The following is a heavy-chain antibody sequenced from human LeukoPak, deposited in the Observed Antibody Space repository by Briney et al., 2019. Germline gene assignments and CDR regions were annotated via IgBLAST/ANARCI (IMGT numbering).Heavy chain of an antibody. CDR1: GFTFGDYA. Sequence: KPGRSLRLSFTASGFTFGDYAMSWFRQAPGKGLEWVGFIRSKAYGGTTEYAASMKGRFTISRDDSKSIAYLQMNSLKTEDTALYYCTRGYYGSGSYYPNFDPWGQGTLVTVSS. D-gene: IGHD3-10*01. V-gene: IGHV3-49*05. CDR3: TRGYYGSGSYYPNFDP. CDR2: IRSKAYGGTT. J-gene: IGHJ5*02.